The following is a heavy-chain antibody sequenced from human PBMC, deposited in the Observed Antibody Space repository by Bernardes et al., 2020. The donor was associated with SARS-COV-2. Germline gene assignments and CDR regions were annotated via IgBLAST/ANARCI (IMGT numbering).Heavy chain of an antibody. CDR3: ARAPIAVAGNYYFDY. V-gene: IGHV1-69*02. CDR1: GGTFSSYT. Sequence: SVKVSCKASGGTFSSYTISWVRQAPGQGLEWMGRIIPILGIANYAQKFQGRVTITADKSTSTAYMELSSLRSEDTAVYYCARAPIAVAGNYYFDYWGQGTLVTVSS. J-gene: IGHJ4*02. CDR2: IIPILGIA. D-gene: IGHD6-19*01.